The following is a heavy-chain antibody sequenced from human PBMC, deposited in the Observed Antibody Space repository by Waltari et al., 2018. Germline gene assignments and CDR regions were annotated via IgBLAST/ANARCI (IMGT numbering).Heavy chain of an antibody. CDR1: GGSISSGGYS. V-gene: IGHV4-30-2*01. CDR2: IYHSGST. Sequence: QLQLQESGSGLVKPSQTLSLTCAVSGGSISSGGYSWSWIRQPPGKGLEWIGYIYHSGSTYYNPSLKSRVTISVDTSKNQFSLNLRSVTAADTAVYYCARRVVTTGGVDYWGQGTLVTVSS. D-gene: IGHD2-21*02. J-gene: IGHJ4*02. CDR3: ARRVVTTGGVDY.